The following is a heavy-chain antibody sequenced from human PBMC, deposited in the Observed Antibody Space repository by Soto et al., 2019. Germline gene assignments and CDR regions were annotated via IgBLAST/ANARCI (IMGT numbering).Heavy chain of an antibody. CDR3: VRGTATTGTSIRVDQ. Sequence: QVQLVESGGGAVQPGRSLRLSCATSGFRFRDRGMHWIRQARDKRLEWVASISHDGEYTYYADPVKGRFTVSRDNSKNTLSPQMDSTKTSDTALYHCVRGTATTGTSIRVDQWGRRAQVHVSP. V-gene: IGHV3-30*03. CDR1: GFRFRDRG. CDR2: ISHDGEYT. J-gene: IGHJ4*02. D-gene: IGHD1-7*01.